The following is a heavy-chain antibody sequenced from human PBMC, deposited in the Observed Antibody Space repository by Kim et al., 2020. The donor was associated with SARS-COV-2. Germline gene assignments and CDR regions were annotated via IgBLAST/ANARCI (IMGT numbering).Heavy chain of an antibody. CDR3: ARELGGGQFDY. J-gene: IGHJ4*02. CDR1: GGSISSSSYY. Sequence: SETLSLTCTVSGGSISSSSYYWGWIRQPPGKGLEWIGNIYYSGSTYYNPSLRSRVTISVDTSNNQFSLKLSSVTAADTAVYFCARELGGGQFDYWDQGTLVTVSS. V-gene: IGHV4-39*07. D-gene: IGHD3-16*01. CDR2: IYYSGST.